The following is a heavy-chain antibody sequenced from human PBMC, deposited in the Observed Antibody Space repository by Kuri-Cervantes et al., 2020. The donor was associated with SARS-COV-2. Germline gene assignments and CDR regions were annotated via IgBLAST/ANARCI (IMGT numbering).Heavy chain of an antibody. V-gene: IGHV3-7*01. CDR3: GRVSDDTGHYRPFDY. CDR2: INQDGSEK. J-gene: IGHJ4*02. Sequence: GESLKISCAAPGFTFSSYWMTWVRQAPGKGLECVAKINQDGSEKYHVDSVKGRFTISRDNTKNSLFLQMNSLRAEDTAVYYCGRVSDDTGHYRPFDYWGQGTLVTVSS. D-gene: IGHD3-9*01. CDR1: GFTFSSYW.